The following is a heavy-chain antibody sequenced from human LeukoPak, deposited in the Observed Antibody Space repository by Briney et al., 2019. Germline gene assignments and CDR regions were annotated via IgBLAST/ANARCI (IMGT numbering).Heavy chain of an antibody. CDR2: INPNSGGT. J-gene: IGHJ3*02. V-gene: IGHV1-2*02. D-gene: IGHD3-22*01. CDR3: ARGRGWDNYYDSSGYYIHDAFDI. Sequence: ASVKVSCKASGDTFTGYYMHWVRQAPGQGLEWMGWINPNSGGTNYAQKFQGRVTMTRDTSISTAYMELSRLRSDDTAVYYCARGRGWDNYYDSSGYYIHDAFDIWGQGTMVTVSS. CDR1: GDTFTGYY.